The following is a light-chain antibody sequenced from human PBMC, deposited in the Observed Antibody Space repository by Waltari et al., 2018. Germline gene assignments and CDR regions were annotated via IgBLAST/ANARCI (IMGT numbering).Light chain of an antibody. CDR1: PSLTRNS. CDR3: QQYGSSPQT. J-gene: IGKJ2*01. V-gene: IGKV3-20*01. Sequence: EIVLTQSPGTLSLSPGERTTLSCRASPSLTRNSLARYKKYPGQDPRLLISGASSSVTGSPDRCSGGRAGTDFILMISRWEAEEFVVDYYQQYGSSPQTFGEGTKVEIK. CDR2: GAS.